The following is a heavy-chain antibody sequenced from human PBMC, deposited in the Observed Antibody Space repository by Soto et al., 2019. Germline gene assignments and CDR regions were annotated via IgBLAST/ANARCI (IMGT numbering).Heavy chain of an antibody. CDR3: AKRVTYYDILTGYPSYGMDV. D-gene: IGHD3-9*01. CDR2: IYPGDSDT. V-gene: IGHV5-51*01. Sequence: PGESLKISCDGSGYSFTSYCIGWVRQMPGKGLEWMGIIYPGDSDTRYSPSFQGQVTISADKSISTAYLQMNSLRAEDTAVYYCAKRVTYYDILTGYPSYGMDVWGQGTTVTVSS. J-gene: IGHJ6*02. CDR1: GYSFTSYC.